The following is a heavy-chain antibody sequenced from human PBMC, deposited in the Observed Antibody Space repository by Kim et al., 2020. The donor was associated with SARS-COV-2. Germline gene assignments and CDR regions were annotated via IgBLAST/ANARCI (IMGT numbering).Heavy chain of an antibody. CDR3: AKQPGVGSYFYSDY. V-gene: IGHV3-23*01. D-gene: IGHD1-26*01. Sequence: ADTMKGRLTISRDTYKNTLYLQMNSRRAEDTAVYDCAKQPGVGSYFYSDYWGQGTLVTVSS. J-gene: IGHJ4*02.